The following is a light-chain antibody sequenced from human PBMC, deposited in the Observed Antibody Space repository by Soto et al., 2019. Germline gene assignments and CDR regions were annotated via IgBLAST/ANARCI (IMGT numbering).Light chain of an antibody. J-gene: IGLJ1*01. CDR3: SSYTSPGV. CDR1: SSDVGGYNY. CDR2: DVG. V-gene: IGLV2-14*01. Sequence: QSVLTQPASVSGSPGQSITISCTGTSSDVGGYNYVSWYQQHPGKAPKLMIYDVGNRPSGVSNRFSGSKSGNTASLTIPGLQAEDEADYYCSSYTSPGVFGTGTKVTVL.